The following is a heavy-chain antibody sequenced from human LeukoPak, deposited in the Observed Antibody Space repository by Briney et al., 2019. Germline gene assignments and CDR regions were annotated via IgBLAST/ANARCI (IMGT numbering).Heavy chain of an antibody. Sequence: GGSLRVSCAASGFTVSSNYMSWVRQAPGKELQWVPVIYSGGSTYYADSVKGRSTISRDNSKNTLYLQMNSLRAEDTAVYYCARGQKRGELNDAFDIWGQGTMVTVSS. J-gene: IGHJ3*02. CDR3: ARGQKRGELNDAFDI. D-gene: IGHD3-10*01. CDR2: IYSGGST. CDR1: GFTVSSNY. V-gene: IGHV3-66*01.